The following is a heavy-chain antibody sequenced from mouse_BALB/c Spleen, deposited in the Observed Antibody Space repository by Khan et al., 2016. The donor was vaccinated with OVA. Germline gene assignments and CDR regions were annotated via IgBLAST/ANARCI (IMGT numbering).Heavy chain of an antibody. CDR1: GYTFTTYW. V-gene: IGHV1-7*01. CDR2: INPTSGYT. CDR3: TRDRIDY. Sequence: VQLQESGAELAKPGASVKMSCKASGYTFTTYWMHWIKQRPGQGLEWIGYINPTSGYTDYNEKFKDRATLSADKSSSTAYMQLTSLTSEDCAVYYCTRDRIDYWGQGTTLTVSS. J-gene: IGHJ2*01.